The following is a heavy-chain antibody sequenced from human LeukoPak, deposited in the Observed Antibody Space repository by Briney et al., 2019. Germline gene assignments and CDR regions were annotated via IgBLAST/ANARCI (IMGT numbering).Heavy chain of an antibody. CDR1: GFTVSRNY. CDR2: INWNGGST. J-gene: IGHJ4*02. D-gene: IGHD3-22*01. V-gene: IGHV3-20*04. Sequence: GGSLRLSCVASGFTVSRNYMSWVRQAPGKGLEWVSGINWNGGSTGYADSVKGRFTISRDNAKNSLYLQMNSLRAEDTALYYCARENSSGYPLFDYWGQGTLVTVSS. CDR3: ARENSSGYPLFDY.